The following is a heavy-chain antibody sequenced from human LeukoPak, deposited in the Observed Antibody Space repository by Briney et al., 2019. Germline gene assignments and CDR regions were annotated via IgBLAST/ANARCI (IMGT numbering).Heavy chain of an antibody. J-gene: IGHJ5*02. V-gene: IGHV4-59*01. CDR1: GGSIRSSH. D-gene: IGHD6-13*01. Sequence: PSETLSLTCTVSGGSIRSSHWSWIRQPPGKGLEFIGYIYYSGTSNYNPPLKSRVTMSVDTSNNQFSLKLNSVTAADTAVYYCAKAAGYSTIYWFDPWGQGTLVTVSS. CDR2: IYYSGTS. CDR3: AKAAGYSTIYWFDP.